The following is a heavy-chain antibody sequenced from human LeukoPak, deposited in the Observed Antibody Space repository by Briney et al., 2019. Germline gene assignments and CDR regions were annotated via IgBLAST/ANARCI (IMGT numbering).Heavy chain of an antibody. CDR1: GGSISSSSYY. D-gene: IGHD1-1*01. CDR3: XXXXXXLPYPXXXXTGTXPQADY. V-gene: IGHV4-39*01. Sequence: PSETLSLTCTVSGGSISSSSYYWGWIHQPPGKGLEWIGSIYYSGSTYYNPSLKSRATISVDTSKNQFSLKLSSVTAAATAGYSXXXXXXXLPYPXXXXTGTXPQADYWGQGTLVTVSS. J-gene: IGHJ4*02. CDR2: IYYSGST.